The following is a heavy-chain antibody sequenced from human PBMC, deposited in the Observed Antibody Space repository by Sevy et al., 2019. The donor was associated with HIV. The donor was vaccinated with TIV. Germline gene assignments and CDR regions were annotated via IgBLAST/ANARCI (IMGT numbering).Heavy chain of an antibody. J-gene: IGHJ4*02. D-gene: IGHD4-17*01. CDR3: ATALTVTTTYDY. V-gene: IGHV3-23*01. CDR1: GFTFSSYA. Sequence: GGSLRLSCAASGFTFSSYAMSWVRQAPGKGLEWVSAISGSGGSTYYADSVKGRFTISRDNFKNTLYLQMNSLRAEDTAVYYCATALTVTTTYDYWGQGTLVTVSS. CDR2: ISGSGGST.